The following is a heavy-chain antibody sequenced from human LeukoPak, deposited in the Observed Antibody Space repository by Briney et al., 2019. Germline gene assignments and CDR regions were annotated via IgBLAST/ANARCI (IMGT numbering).Heavy chain of an antibody. CDR1: GGTVSRYP. V-gene: IGHV1-69*13. J-gene: IGHJ3*02. Sequence: GASVKVSCKASGGTVSRYPISWVRQAPGQGLEWMGGIIPIFGTANYAQKFQGRVTITADESTSTAYMELSSLRAEDMALYYCAKDRSSSGFLGTFDIWGQGTMVTVSS. D-gene: IGHD6-13*01. CDR3: AKDRSSSGFLGTFDI. CDR2: IIPIFGTA.